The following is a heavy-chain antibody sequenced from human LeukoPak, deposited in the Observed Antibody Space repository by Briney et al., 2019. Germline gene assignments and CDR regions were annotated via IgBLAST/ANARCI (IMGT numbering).Heavy chain of an antibody. CDR3: ARVGSSSSGGETYCDY. CDR2: ISSSSGYI. CDR1: GFTFIGFS. V-gene: IGHV3-21*01. Sequence: PGGPLSFSLAASGFTFIGFSWKGVGTAQGKGWKGVSSISSSSGYIYYADSVKGRFTIPRDNAKNSLYLQMNSLRAEDTAVYYCARVGSSSSGGETYCDYWGQGTLVTVSS. J-gene: IGHJ4*02. D-gene: IGHD6-6*01.